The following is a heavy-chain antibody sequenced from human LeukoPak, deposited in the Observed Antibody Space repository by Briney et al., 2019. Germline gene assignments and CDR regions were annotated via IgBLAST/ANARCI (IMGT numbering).Heavy chain of an antibody. CDR2: MSRGGSYI. D-gene: IGHD2-15*01. CDR3: ARGRPTGSSRRFVVQ. CDR1: GLTFSSYA. V-gene: IGHV3-21*06. J-gene: IGHJ4*02. Sequence: GGSLRLSCAASGLTFSSYAMTWVRQAPGKGLEWISSMSRGGSYIYYADSVRGRFTISRDNAKDSLFLLMNSLRVEDTAVYYCARGRPTGSSRRFVVQWGQGTLVTVSS.